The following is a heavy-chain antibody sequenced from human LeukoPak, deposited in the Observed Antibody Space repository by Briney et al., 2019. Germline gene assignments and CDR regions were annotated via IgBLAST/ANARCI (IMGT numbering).Heavy chain of an antibody. V-gene: IGHV4-61*02. Sequence: SETLSLTCTVSGDSVSSSSYYWSWIRQPAGKGLEWIGRIYTSGSTNYNPSLKSRVTMSVDTSKNQFSLKLSSVTAADTAVYYCARDAFVVVPAAEGDDAFDIWGQGTMVTVSS. CDR3: ARDAFVVVPAAEGDDAFDI. J-gene: IGHJ3*02. CDR1: GDSVSSSSYY. D-gene: IGHD2-2*01. CDR2: IYTSGST.